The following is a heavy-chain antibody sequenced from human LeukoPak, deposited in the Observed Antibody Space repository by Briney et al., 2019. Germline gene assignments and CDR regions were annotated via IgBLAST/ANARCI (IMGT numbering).Heavy chain of an antibody. CDR3: ARGEVVVVPAAMQNY. Sequence: GASVTVSCKASGYTFTGYYMHWVRQAPGRGLEWMGWINPNSGGTNYAQKFQGRVTMTRDTSISTAYMELSRLRSDDTAVYYCARGEVVVVPAAMQNYWGQGTLVTVSS. V-gene: IGHV1-2*02. D-gene: IGHD2-2*01. J-gene: IGHJ4*02. CDR1: GYTFTGYY. CDR2: INPNSGGT.